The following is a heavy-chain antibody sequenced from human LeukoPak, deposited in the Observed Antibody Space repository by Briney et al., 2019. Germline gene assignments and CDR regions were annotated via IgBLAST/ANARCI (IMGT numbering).Heavy chain of an antibody. CDR1: GYSISSGYY. J-gene: IGHJ4*02. Sequence: SETLSLTCTVSGYSISSGYYWGWIRQPPGKGLEWNGSIYHSGSTYYNPSLKSRVTISVDTSKNQFSLKLSSVTAADTAVYYCAREPKTGTFDYWGQGTLVTVSS. V-gene: IGHV4-38-2*02. D-gene: IGHD7-27*01. CDR3: AREPKTGTFDY. CDR2: IYHSGST.